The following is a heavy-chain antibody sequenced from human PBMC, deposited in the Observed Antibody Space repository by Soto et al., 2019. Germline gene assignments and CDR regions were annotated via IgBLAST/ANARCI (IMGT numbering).Heavy chain of an antibody. Sequence: QVQLVQSGAEVKKPGSSVKVSCKASGGTFSSYRINWVRQAPGQGLEWVGGIVPIYRTADYAQKFQGRVTIPADESARTSYMELRSLKSQGTAVYYCVRDSGAKLSSSWGKGTLVTVSS. CDR2: IVPIYRTA. CDR3: VRDSGAKLSSS. D-gene: IGHD6-13*01. CDR1: GGTFSSYR. J-gene: IGHJ4*02. V-gene: IGHV1-69*01.